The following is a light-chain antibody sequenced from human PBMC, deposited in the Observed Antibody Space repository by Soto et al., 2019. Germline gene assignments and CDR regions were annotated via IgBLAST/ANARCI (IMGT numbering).Light chain of an antibody. CDR1: QSISTY. V-gene: IGKV1-39*01. Sequence: DIQMTQFPSSLSASVGDRVTITCRASQSISTYLTWYQQRPGKAPKLLISAASSLQSGVPSRFSGSGSGTYFTLSISNLQPEDFASYFCQQSDSTPHTFGQGTKLEIK. J-gene: IGKJ2*01. CDR2: AAS. CDR3: QQSDSTPHT.